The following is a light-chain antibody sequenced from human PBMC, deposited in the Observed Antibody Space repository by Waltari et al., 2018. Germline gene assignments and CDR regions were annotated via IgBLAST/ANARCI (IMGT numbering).Light chain of an antibody. CDR2: GAS. V-gene: IGKV3-20*01. CDR1: QPIRTTY. J-gene: IGKJ4*01. Sequence: EIVLTQSQGTLSLSPGEGATLSCRTSQPIRTTYLAWYQQKPGQAPTLLIYGASSRATGVPDRFTGSGSGTDFSLTISGLEPEDFATYYCQQYDISPLTFGGGTKVEIK. CDR3: QQYDISPLT.